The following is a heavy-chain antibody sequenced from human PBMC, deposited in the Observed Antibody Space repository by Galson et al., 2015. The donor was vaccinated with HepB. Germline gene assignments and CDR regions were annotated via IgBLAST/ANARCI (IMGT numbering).Heavy chain of an antibody. J-gene: IGHJ4*02. CDR1: GYSFTKSW. CDR2: IDPSNAYT. CDR3: ARHSDSSGYPYFDY. D-gene: IGHD3-22*01. Sequence: QSGAEVTKPGESLRISCKGSGYSFTKSWITWVRQVPGKGLEWMGRIDPSNAYTNYSPSFQGHVTISIERSTSTAYLQWRSLKASDTAVYFCARHSDSSGYPYFDYRGQGTLVTVSS. V-gene: IGHV5-10-1*01.